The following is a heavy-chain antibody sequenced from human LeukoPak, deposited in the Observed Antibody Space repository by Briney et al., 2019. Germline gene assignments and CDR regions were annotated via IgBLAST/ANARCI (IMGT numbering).Heavy chain of an antibody. CDR1: GGSISSYY. J-gene: IGHJ4*02. CDR3: ARGGRIAAAGFDY. V-gene: IGHV4-59*01. D-gene: IGHD6-13*01. Sequence: SETLSLTCTVSGGSISSYYWSWIRQPPGKGLEWIGYIYYSGSTNYNPSLKSRVTISVDTSKNQFSLKLSPVTAADTAVYYCARGGRIAAAGFDYWGQGTLVTVSS. CDR2: IYYSGST.